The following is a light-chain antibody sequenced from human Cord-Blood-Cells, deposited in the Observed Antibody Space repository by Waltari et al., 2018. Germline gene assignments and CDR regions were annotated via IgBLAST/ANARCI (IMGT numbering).Light chain of an antibody. V-gene: IGLV2-14*01. Sequence: QSALTQPASVSGSPGQSITTSCPGTSSDAGGYNYVSWYQQHPGKAPKLMIYDVSIRPSGVCNRFSGSKSGNTASLTISGLQAEDEGDYYCSSYTSSSTRVFGGGTKLTVL. CDR2: DVS. CDR3: SSYTSSSTRV. J-gene: IGLJ2*01. CDR1: SSDAGGYNY.